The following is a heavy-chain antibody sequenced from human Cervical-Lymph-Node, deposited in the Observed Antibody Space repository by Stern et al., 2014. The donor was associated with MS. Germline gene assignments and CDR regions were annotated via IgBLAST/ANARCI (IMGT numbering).Heavy chain of an antibody. J-gene: IGHJ5*01. CDR2: ISADGTT. CDR1: GGSVSSKY. CDR3: ARVTGRGTRQNWFDS. Sequence: QLQLQESGPGLVQPSETVSLTCAVSGGSVSSKYWNWIRQPPGKGLEWIGYISADGTTNYNPSIKSRVVISLDTSTNQFSLSLTSVTAADTAVYYCARVTGRGTRQNWFDSWGQGTLVTVSS. D-gene: IGHD1-26*01. V-gene: IGHV4-59*02.